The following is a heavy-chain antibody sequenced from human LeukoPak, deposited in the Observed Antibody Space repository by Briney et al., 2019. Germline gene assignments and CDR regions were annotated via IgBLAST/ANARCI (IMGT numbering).Heavy chain of an antibody. V-gene: IGHV3-21*01. D-gene: IGHD3-10*01. J-gene: IGHJ4*02. CDR2: ISSSSSYI. CDR1: GFTFSSYS. CDR3: ARDRNHYYGSGSYSGAFDY. Sequence: GALRLSCAASGFTFSSYSMNWVRQAPGKGLEWVSSISSSSSYIYYADSVKGRFTISRDNAKNSLYLQMNSLRAEDTAVYYCARDRNHYYGSGSYSGAFDYWGQGTLVTVSS.